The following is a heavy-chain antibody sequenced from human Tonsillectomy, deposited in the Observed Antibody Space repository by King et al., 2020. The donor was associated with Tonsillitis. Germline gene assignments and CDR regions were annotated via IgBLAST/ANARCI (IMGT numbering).Heavy chain of an antibody. CDR3: ARDLWAQYFYDSSGYYYDDY. D-gene: IGHD3-22*01. V-gene: IGHV3-23*04. J-gene: IGHJ4*02. Sequence: VQLVESGGGLIQPGGSLRLSCAASGFTFSSYAMSWVRQAPGKGPEWVSVISGSGGSTYHADPVKGRFTISRDNSKNTLCLKMNSLRAEETAVYYCARDLWAQYFYDSSGYYYDDYWGQGTLVTVSS. CDR1: GFTFSSYA. CDR2: ISGSGGST.